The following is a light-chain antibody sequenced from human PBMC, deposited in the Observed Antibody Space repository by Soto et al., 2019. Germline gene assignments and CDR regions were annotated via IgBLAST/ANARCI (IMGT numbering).Light chain of an antibody. CDR2: GAS. Sequence: EIVLTQSPGTLSLSPGERATLSCRASQSVSSSYLAWYQQKPGQAHRLLIYGASSRANGITDRFSGSGSGTDFTLTISRLEPEDFAVDYCQQYGSSPTWTFGQGTKVEIK. J-gene: IGKJ1*01. V-gene: IGKV3-20*01. CDR3: QQYGSSPTWT. CDR1: QSVSSSY.